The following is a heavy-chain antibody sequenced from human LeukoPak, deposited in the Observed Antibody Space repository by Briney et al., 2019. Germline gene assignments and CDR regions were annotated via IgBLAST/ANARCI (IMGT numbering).Heavy chain of an antibody. J-gene: IGHJ4*02. CDR1: GYIFTSYG. V-gene: IGHV1-18*04. D-gene: IGHD6-13*01. Sequence: ASVKVSCKASGYIFTSYGISWVRQAPGQGLEWMGWISVYNGHTNYAQKLQGRVTMTTDTSTSTAYMELRSLRSDDTAVYYCARDYGSIAAAGTHDYWGQGTLVTVSS. CDR3: ARDYGSIAAAGTHDY. CDR2: ISVYNGHT.